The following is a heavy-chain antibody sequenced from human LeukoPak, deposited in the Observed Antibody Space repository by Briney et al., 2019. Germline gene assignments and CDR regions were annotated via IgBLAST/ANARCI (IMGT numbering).Heavy chain of an antibody. CDR2: ITSTGSNI. D-gene: IGHD1-26*01. J-gene: IGHJ4*02. CDR3: ARDSYASGSDY. Sequence: GGSLRLSCIASGFTFNAYHMSWIRQAPGKGLEWVSYITSTGSNIYYADSVEGRFTISRDNAKNSLYLQMNSLRADDTAVYFCARDSYASGSDYWGQGTLVTVSS. V-gene: IGHV3-11*01. CDR1: GFTFNAYH.